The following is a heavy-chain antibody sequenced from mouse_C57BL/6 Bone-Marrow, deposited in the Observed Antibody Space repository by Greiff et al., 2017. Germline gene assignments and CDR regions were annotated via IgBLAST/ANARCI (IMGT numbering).Heavy chain of an antibody. V-gene: IGHV1-81*01. D-gene: IGHD1-1*01. CDR1: GYTFASYG. CDR2: IYPRSGNT. CDR3: ARDHYYGSSLYYFDY. J-gene: IGHJ2*01. Sequence: QVQLKESGAELARPGASVKLSCKASGYTFASYGLSWVKQRTGQGLEWIGEIYPRSGNTYYNEKFKGKATLTADKSSSTAYMELRSLTSEDYAVYFCARDHYYGSSLYYFDYWGQGTTLTVSS.